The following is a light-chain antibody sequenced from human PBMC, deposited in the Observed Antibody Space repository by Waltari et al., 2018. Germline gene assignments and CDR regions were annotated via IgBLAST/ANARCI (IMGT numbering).Light chain of an antibody. J-gene: IGLJ2*01. Sequence: QSALTQPASVSGSPGQSIPISCTGTSSDVGASHYVSWYQQHPGKAPKLMIYDVSNRPSGVSNRFSGSKSGNTASLTISGLQAEDEADYYCSSYTSTDVVFGGGTKLTVL. CDR3: SSYTSTDVV. CDR1: SSDVGASHY. V-gene: IGLV2-14*01. CDR2: DVS.